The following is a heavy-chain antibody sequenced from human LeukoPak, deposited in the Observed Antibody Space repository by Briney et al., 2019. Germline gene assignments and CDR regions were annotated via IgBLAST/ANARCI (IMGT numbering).Heavy chain of an antibody. Sequence: SETLSLTCAVYGGSFSGYYWSWIRQPPGKGLEWIGEINHSGSTNYNPSLKSRVTISVDTSKSQFSLKLSSVTAADTAVYYCARDSGSYFHYYYGMDVWGQGTTVTVSS. V-gene: IGHV4-34*01. D-gene: IGHD1-26*01. CDR1: GGSFSGYY. J-gene: IGHJ6*02. CDR3: ARDSGSYFHYYYGMDV. CDR2: INHSGST.